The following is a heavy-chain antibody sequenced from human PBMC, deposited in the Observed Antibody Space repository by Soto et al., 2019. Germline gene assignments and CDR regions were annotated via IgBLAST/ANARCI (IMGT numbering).Heavy chain of an antibody. V-gene: IGHV3-73*01. CDR1: GFTFSGSA. CDR3: TRQGLVPTNY. CDR2: IRSKANSYAT. D-gene: IGHD2-8*02. J-gene: IGHJ4*02. Sequence: EVQLVESGGGLVQPGGSLKLSCAASGFTFSGSAMHWVRQASGKGLEWVGRIRSKANSYATAYAASVKGRFTISRDDSKNTAYLQMNSLKTEDTAVYYCTRQGLVPTNYWGQGNLVTVSS.